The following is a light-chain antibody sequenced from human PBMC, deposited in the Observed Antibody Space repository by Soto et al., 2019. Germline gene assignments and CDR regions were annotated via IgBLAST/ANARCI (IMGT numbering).Light chain of an antibody. CDR3: FQDFNYPRT. V-gene: IGKV1-6*01. Sequence: AIQLTQSPSSLSADVGDSVTITCRASQGINDDVAWFQQRPGRAPRLLIYDAINVQSGVPSRFSGSGSGAYFRLTVSSLQPEDSATYYCFQDFNYPRTFGPGTRVDI. J-gene: IGKJ3*01. CDR2: DAI. CDR1: QGINDD.